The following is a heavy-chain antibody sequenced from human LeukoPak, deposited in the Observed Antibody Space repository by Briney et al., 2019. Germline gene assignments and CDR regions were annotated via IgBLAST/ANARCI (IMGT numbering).Heavy chain of an antibody. CDR3: ARERFAGGYRYLDY. D-gene: IGHD2-8*02. Sequence: LRLSCAASGFTFSSYWMSWVRQHPGRGLEWIGSIYYTGSTSYYPSLKSRLTISIATSKNRFSLRLNSVIAADTAVYYCARERFAGGYRYLDYWGQGTLVTVSS. J-gene: IGHJ4*02. CDR2: IYYTGST. CDR1: GFTFSSYW. V-gene: IGHV4-31*02.